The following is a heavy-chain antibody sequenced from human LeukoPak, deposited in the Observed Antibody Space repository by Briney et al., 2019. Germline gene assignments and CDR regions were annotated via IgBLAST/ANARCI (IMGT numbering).Heavy chain of an antibody. CDR2: ISSSSSTI. J-gene: IGHJ3*02. Sequence: GGSLRLSCAASGFTFSSYSMNWVRQAPGKGLEWVSYISSSSSTIYYADSVKGRFTISRDNAKNSLYLQMNSLRAEDTAVYYCASGRGPADAFDIWGQGTMVAVSS. CDR1: GFTFSSYS. D-gene: IGHD2-15*01. CDR3: ASGRGPADAFDI. V-gene: IGHV3-48*01.